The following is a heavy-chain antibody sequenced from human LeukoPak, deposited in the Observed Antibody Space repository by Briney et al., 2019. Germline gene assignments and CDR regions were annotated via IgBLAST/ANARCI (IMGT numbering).Heavy chain of an antibody. D-gene: IGHD2-15*01. CDR1: GFTISNVW. CDR3: STGGGGFCGGGSCFPETFDY. Sequence: GGSLRLSCAASGFTISNVWMSWVRQAPGEGLEWVGRIRSKTDGGTTDYAEPVKGRFTISRDDSKNMLFLQMNSLKTEDTAVYYCSTGGGGFCGGGSCFPETFDYWGQGTLVTVSS. CDR2: IRSKTDGGTT. V-gene: IGHV3-15*01. J-gene: IGHJ4*02.